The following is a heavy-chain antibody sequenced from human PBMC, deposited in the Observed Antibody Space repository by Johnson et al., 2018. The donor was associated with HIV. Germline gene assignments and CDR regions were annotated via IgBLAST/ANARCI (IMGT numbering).Heavy chain of an antibody. V-gene: IGHV3-30*02. CDR1: GFTFSSYG. Sequence: QVQLVESGGGVVQPGGSLRLSCAASGFTFSSYGMHWVRQAPGKGLERVAFLRYDGRNKYYADSVKGRFTMSRDNSKNTLYLKMKSPRPEDTSIYYCAKDDNLGVWYSDAFDVWGQGTVVTVSS. CDR3: AKDDNLGVWYSDAFDV. CDR2: LRYDGRNK. D-gene: IGHD6-19*01. J-gene: IGHJ3*01.